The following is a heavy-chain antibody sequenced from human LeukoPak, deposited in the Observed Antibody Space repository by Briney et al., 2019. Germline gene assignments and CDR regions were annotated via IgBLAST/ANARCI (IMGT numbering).Heavy chain of an antibody. CDR3: ARDGLSEYSYGSNDC. CDR1: GFTFSSYA. Sequence: GGSLRLSCAASGFTFSSYAMHWVRQAPGKGLEWVANIKQDGSEKYYVDSVKGRFTISRDNAKNSLYLQMNSLRAEDTAVYYCARDGLSEYSYGSNDCWGQGTLVTVSS. J-gene: IGHJ4*02. V-gene: IGHV3-7*01. CDR2: IKQDGSEK. D-gene: IGHD5-18*01.